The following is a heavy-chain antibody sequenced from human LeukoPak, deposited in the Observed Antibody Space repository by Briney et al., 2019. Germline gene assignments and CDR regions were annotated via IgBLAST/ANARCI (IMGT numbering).Heavy chain of an antibody. CDR2: SSAYNGNT. J-gene: IGHJ2*01. V-gene: IGHV1-18*01. CDR3: ARVTREAARYWYFDL. CDR1: SYTFTSYG. Sequence: ASVKVSCKASSYTFTSYGIGWVRQAPGRGLEWMGWSSAYNGNTNYAQKLQGRATMTTDTSTSTAYMELRSLRSDDTAVYFCARVTREAARYWYFDLWGRGTLVTVSS. D-gene: IGHD6-6*01.